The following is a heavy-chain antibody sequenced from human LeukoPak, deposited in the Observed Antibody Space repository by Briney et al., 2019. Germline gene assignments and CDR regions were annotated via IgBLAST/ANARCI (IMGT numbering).Heavy chain of an antibody. CDR2: INLNSSGT. CDR1: GYTFTGYY. D-gene: IGHD6-13*01. J-gene: IGHJ6*03. CDR3: ARDWASSSWYTPYYYYMDV. Sequence: GASVKVSCKASGYTFTGYYMHWVRQAPGQGLEWMGWINLNSSGTNYAQKFQGRVTMTRDTSISTAYMELSRLRSDDTAVYYCARDWASSSWYTPYYYYMDVWGKGTTVTVSS. V-gene: IGHV1-2*02.